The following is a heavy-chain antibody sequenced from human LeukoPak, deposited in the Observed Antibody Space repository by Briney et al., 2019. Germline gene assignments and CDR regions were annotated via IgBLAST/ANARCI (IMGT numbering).Heavy chain of an antibody. D-gene: IGHD3-10*01. Sequence: SETLSLTCTVSGGSISSYYWSWIRQPAGKGLEWIGRIYTSGSTNYNPPLKSRVTISVDTSKNQFSLKLSSVTAADTAVYYCARGKYIDSGSYNVFDYWGQGTLVTVSS. CDR2: IYTSGST. CDR3: ARGKYIDSGSYNVFDY. CDR1: GGSISSYY. J-gene: IGHJ4*02. V-gene: IGHV4-4*07.